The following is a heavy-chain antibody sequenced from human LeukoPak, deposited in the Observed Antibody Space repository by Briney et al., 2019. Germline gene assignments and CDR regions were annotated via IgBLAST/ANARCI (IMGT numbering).Heavy chain of an antibody. CDR2: ISGSGGNT. CDR1: GFTFSSYA. V-gene: IGHV3-23*01. J-gene: IGHJ3*02. CDR3: AKDHSILRYFDWSPGAFDI. D-gene: IGHD3-9*01. Sequence: GGSLRLSCAASGFTFSSYAMSWVRQAPGMGLEWVSAISGSGGNTYYADSVKGRFTISRDNSKNTLYLQMNSLRAEDTAVYYCAKDHSILRYFDWSPGAFDIWGQGTMVTVSS.